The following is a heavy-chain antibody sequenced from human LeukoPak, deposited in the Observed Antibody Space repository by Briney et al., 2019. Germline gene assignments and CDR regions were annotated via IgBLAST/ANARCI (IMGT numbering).Heavy chain of an antibody. CDR3: TRELSTVTNTWYYYYYYGMDV. CDR2: INTNTGNP. Sequence: ASVKVSCKASGYTFTSYAMDWVRQAPGQGLEWMGWINTNTGNPTYAQGFTGRFVFSLDTSVSTAYLQISSLKAEDTAVYYCTRELSTVTNTWYYYYYYGMDVWGQGTTVTVSS. D-gene: IGHD4-11*01. J-gene: IGHJ6*02. V-gene: IGHV7-4-1*02. CDR1: GYTFTSYA.